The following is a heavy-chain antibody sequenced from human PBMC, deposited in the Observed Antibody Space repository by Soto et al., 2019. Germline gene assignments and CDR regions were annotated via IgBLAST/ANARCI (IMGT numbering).Heavy chain of an antibody. CDR1: GGSISSYY. D-gene: IGHD3-3*01. V-gene: IGHV4-59*08. Sequence: SETLSLTCTVSGGSISSYYWTWIRQPPGKGLEWIGYIYYSGSTNYNPSLKSRVTISVATSKTQFSLKLSSVTAADTAVYYCARHAGGFTIFGVVPTLWFDPWGQGTLVTVSS. CDR2: IYYSGST. J-gene: IGHJ5*02. CDR3: ARHAGGFTIFGVVPTLWFDP.